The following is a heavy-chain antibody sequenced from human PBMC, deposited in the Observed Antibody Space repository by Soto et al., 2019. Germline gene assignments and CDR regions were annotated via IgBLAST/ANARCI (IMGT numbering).Heavy chain of an antibody. Sequence: ASVKVSCKASGYTFTSYGISWVRQAPGQGLEWMGWISAYNGNTNYAQKLQGRVTMTTDTSTSTAYMELRSLRSDDTAVYYCARPDDCDDSPTEQRDYWAQGTLVTVSS. V-gene: IGHV1-18*01. J-gene: IGHJ4*02. CDR2: ISAYNGNT. CDR1: GYTFTSYG. D-gene: IGHD4-17*01. CDR3: ARPDDCDDSPTEQRDY.